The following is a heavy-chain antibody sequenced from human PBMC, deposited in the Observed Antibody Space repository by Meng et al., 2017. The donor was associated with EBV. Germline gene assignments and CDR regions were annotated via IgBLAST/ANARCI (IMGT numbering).Heavy chain of an antibody. V-gene: IGHV1-69*06. CDR1: GGTFSSYA. D-gene: IGHD6-13*01. CDR3: ARAEIAAAGRLDY. J-gene: IGHJ4*02. CDR2: IIPIFGTA. Sequence: GQLGESGAEVKKPGSSVKVSCKASGGTFSSYAISWVRQAPGQGLEWMGGIIPIFGTANYAQKFQGRVTITADKSTSTAYMELSSLRPEDTAVYYCARAEIAAAGRLDYWGQGTLVTVSS.